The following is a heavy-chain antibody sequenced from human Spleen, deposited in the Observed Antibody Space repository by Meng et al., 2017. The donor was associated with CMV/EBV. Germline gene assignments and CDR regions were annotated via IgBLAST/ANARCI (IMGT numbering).Heavy chain of an antibody. J-gene: IGHJ2*01. CDR1: GGSISSSSYY. CDR2: IYYSGGT. D-gene: IGHD2-2*02. V-gene: IGHV4-39*07. Sequence: GSLRLSCTVSGGSISSSSYYWGWVRQPPGKGLEWIGSIYYSGGTYYNPSLKSRVTISVDTSKNQFSLTLSSVTAADTAVYYCARPLGYCTSTSCYTEVLLRGWYFDVWGRGTLVTVSS. CDR3: ARPLGYCTSTSCYTEVLLRGWYFDV.